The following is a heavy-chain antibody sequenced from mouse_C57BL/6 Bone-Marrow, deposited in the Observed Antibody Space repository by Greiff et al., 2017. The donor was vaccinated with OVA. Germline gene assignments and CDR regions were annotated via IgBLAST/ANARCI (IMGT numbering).Heavy chain of an antibody. V-gene: IGHV1-64*01. Sequence: QVQLQQPGAELVKPGASVKLSCTASGYTFTSYWMHWVKQRPGQGLEWIGMIHPNSGSTNYNEKFKSKATLTVDKSSSTAYMQLSSLTSEDSAVYYCARSDHYYAMDYWGQGTSVTVSS. CDR2: IHPNSGST. CDR3: ARSDHYYAMDY. CDR1: GYTFTSYW. J-gene: IGHJ4*01.